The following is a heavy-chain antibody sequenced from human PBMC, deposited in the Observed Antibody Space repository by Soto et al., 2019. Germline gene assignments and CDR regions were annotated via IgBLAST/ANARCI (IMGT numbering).Heavy chain of an antibody. CDR1: GITFNYAW. J-gene: IGHJ6*02. D-gene: IGHD1-26*01. V-gene: IGHV3-15*01. Sequence: EVQLVESGGGLVEPGGSLRLSCAVSGITFNYAWMTWVRQAPGKGLEWVGRIKSKPSGGTTDYAASVKGRFTISRDDSKNTVYLQVNSLKTEDTAVYYCTWDADFYYGMDVWGQGTTVTVSS. CDR3: TWDADFYYGMDV. CDR2: IKSKPSGGTT.